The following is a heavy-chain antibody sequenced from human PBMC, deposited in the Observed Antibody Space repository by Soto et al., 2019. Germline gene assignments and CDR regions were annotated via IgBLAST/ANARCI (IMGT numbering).Heavy chain of an antibody. Sequence: PWGSLRLSCAASGFTFSSYSMNWVRQAPGKGLEWVSYISSSSSTIYYADSVKGRFTISRDNAKNSLYLQMNSLRDEDTAVYYCVRAPIPYSSSYGPAGRSPGPTSDWGHGTLVTGSS. V-gene: IGHV3-48*02. CDR2: ISSSSSTI. J-gene: IGHJ4*01. CDR3: VRAPIPYSSSYGPAGRSPGPTSD. D-gene: IGHD6-6*01. CDR1: GFTFSSYS.